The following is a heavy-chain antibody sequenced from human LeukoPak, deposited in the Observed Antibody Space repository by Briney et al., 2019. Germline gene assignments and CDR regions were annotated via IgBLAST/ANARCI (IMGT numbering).Heavy chain of an antibody. CDR2: INHSGST. J-gene: IGHJ4*02. CDR3: ARGGIAARQTQRGSGPSDY. V-gene: IGHV4-34*01. CDR1: GGSFSGYY. Sequence: SETLSLTCAVYGGSFSGYYWSWIRQPPGKGLEWIGEINHSGSTNYNPSLKSRVTISVDTSKNQFSLKLSSVTAADTAAYYCARGGIAARQTQRGSGPSDYWGQGTLVTVSS. D-gene: IGHD6-6*01.